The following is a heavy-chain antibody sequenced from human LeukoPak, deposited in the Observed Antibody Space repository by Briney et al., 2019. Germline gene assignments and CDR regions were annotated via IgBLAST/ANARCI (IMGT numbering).Heavy chain of an antibody. CDR1: GFTFSSYS. J-gene: IGHJ4*02. D-gene: IGHD1-26*01. CDR3: ARDRMTYSGSYLFDY. CDR2: ISSSSSYI. V-gene: IGHV3-21*01. Sequence: PGGSLRLSCAASGFTFSSYSMNWVRQAPGKGLEWVSSISSSSSYIYYADSVKGRFTISRDNAKNSLYLQMNSLRAEDTAVYYCARDRMTYSGSYLFDYWGQGTLVTVSS.